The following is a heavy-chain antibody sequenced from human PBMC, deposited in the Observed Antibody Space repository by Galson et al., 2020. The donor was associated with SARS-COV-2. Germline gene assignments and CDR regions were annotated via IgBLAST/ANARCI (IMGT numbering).Heavy chain of an antibody. J-gene: IGHJ6*02. V-gene: IGHV5-51*01. CDR3: ARWGGSSWYGVGYYYGMDV. D-gene: IGHD6-13*01. Sequence: KVSCKGSGYSFTSYWIGWVRQMPGKGLEWMGIIYPGDSDTRYSPSFQGQVTISADKSISTAYLQWSSLKASDTAMYYCARWGGSSWYGVGYYYGMDVWGQGTTVTVSS. CDR1: GYSFTSYW. CDR2: IYPGDSDT.